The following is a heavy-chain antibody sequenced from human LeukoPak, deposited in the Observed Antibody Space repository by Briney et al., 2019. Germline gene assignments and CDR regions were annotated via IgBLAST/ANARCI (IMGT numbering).Heavy chain of an antibody. CDR1: GYSFTGDY. J-gene: IGHJ4*02. D-gene: IGHD3-10*01. CDR3: AKWDMVRGLDY. Sequence: ASVKVSCKASGYSFTGDYMHWVRQAPGQGLEWMGWINPNSGGTNYAQRFQGRVTMTRDTSISTAYMELSSLRSEDTAVYYCAKWDMVRGLDYWGQGTLVTVSS. CDR2: INPNSGGT. V-gene: IGHV1-2*02.